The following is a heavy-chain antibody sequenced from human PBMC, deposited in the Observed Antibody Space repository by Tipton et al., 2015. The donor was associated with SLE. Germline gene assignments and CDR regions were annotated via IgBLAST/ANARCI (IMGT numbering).Heavy chain of an antibody. CDR2: IYTSGST. J-gene: IGHJ3*02. Sequence: TLSLTCAVSGGSISSGSDYWSWIRQPAGKGLEWIGHIYTSGSTNYNPSLKSRITISVDTSKNQFSLKLRSVTAADTALYYCARALVHQWSSDAFDIWGQGTLVTVSP. CDR3: ARALVHQWSSDAFDI. CDR1: GGSISSGSDY. D-gene: IGHD2-15*01. V-gene: IGHV4-61*09.